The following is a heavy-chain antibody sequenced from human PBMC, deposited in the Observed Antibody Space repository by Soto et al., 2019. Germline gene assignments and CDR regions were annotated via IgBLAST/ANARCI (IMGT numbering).Heavy chain of an antibody. CDR2: INHSGST. CDR1: GGSFSGYY. CDR3: ARGLGYSYGTDFDY. Sequence: PSETLSLTCAVHGGSFSGYYWSWIRQPPGKGLEWIGEINHSGSTNYNPSLKSRVTISVDTSKNQFSLKLSSVTAADTAVYYCARGLGYSYGTDFDYWGQGTLVTVSS. V-gene: IGHV4-34*01. J-gene: IGHJ4*02. D-gene: IGHD5-18*01.